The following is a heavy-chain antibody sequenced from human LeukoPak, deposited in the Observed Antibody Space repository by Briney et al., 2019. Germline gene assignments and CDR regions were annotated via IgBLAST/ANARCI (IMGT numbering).Heavy chain of an antibody. J-gene: IGHJ3*02. CDR1: GFTFSSYA. D-gene: IGHD3-22*01. Sequence: GGSLRLSCAASGFTFSSYAMSWVRQAPGKGLEWVSAISGSGGSTYYADSVKGRFTISRDNSKNTLYLQMNSLRAEDTAVYYCAKVRYDSSGYPPGLAFDIWGQGTMVTVSS. CDR3: AKVRYDSSGYPPGLAFDI. V-gene: IGHV3-23*01. CDR2: ISGSGGST.